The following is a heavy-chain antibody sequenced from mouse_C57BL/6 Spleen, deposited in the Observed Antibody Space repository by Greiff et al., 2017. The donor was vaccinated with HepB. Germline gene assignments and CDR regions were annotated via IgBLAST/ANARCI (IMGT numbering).Heavy chain of an antibody. V-gene: IGHV1-53*01. J-gene: IGHJ3*01. D-gene: IGHD1-3*01. Sequence: QVQLQQPGTELVKPGASVKLSCKASGYTFTSYWMHWVKQRPGQGLEWIGNIKPSNGDTNYNEKFKGKATFTVDKSSSTAYMQLSSLTSEYSAVQCRGRFRHKAGRDRLGYWGQETLSTV. CDR3: GRFRHKAGRDRLGY. CDR2: IKPSNGDT. CDR1: GYTFTSYW.